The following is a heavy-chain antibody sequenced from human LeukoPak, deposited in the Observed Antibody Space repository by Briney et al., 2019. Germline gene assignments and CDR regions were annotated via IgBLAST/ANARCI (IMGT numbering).Heavy chain of an antibody. D-gene: IGHD3-10*01. CDR2: ISSSSSTI. J-gene: IGHJ4*02. Sequence: GGSLRLSCAASGFTFSSYSMNWVRQAPGKGLEWVSYISSSSSTIYYADSVKGRFTISRDNAKNSLYLQMNSLRAEDTAVYYCARAVYGSGSYYPYYFDYWGQGTLVTVSS. V-gene: IGHV3-48*01. CDR3: ARAVYGSGSYYPYYFDY. CDR1: GFTFSSYS.